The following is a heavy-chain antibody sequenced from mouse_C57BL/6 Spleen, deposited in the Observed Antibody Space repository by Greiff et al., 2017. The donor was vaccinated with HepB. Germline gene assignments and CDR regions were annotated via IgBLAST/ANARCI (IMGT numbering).Heavy chain of an antibody. Sequence: HLHHPFSYLFNPFSSFNISFNSSCYTFTIYFITFFNQRPGQGLEWIGDIYPGSGSTNYNEKFKSKATLTVDTSSSTAYMQLSSLTSEDSAVYYCARGYGSSYAWFAYWGQGTLVTVSA. J-gene: IGHJ3*01. CDR1: CYTFTIYF. CDR3: ARGYGSSYAWFAY. CDR2: IYPGSGST. V-gene: IGHV1-55*01. D-gene: IGHD1-1*01.